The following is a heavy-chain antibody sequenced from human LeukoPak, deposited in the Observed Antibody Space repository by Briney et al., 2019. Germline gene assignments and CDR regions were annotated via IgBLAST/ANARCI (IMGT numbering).Heavy chain of an antibody. CDR1: GFTFSSYW. Sequence: GGSLRLSCAASGFTFSSYWMNWARQAPGKGLEWVASINHNGNVNYYVDSVKGRFTISRDNAKNSLYLQMSNLRAEDTAMYFCARGGGLDVWGHGATVTVSS. CDR3: ARGGGLDV. V-gene: IGHV3-7*03. CDR2: INHNGNVN. D-gene: IGHD3-16*01. J-gene: IGHJ6*02.